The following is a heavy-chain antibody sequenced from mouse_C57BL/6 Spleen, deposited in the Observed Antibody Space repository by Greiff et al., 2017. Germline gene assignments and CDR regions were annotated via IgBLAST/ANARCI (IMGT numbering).Heavy chain of an antibody. CDR2: INPGSGGT. V-gene: IGHV1-54*01. CDR1: GYAFTNYL. CDR3: ARNYDYDVYFDY. J-gene: IGHJ2*01. D-gene: IGHD2-4*01. Sequence: QVQLQQSGAELVRPGTSVKVSCKASGYAFTNYLIEWVKQRPGQGLEWIGVINPGSGGTNYNEKFKGKATLTADKSSSTAYMQLSSLTSEDSSVYVCARNYDYDVYFDYWGQGTTLTVSS.